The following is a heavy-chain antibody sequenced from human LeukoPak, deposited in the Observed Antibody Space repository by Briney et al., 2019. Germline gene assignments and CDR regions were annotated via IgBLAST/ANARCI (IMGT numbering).Heavy chain of an antibody. CDR1: GGSISSSSYY. CDR3: ARDYYFPDIVATMYFDY. J-gene: IGHJ4*02. CDR2: IYYSGST. Sequence: SETLSLTCTVSGGSISSSSYYWGWIRQPPGKGLEWIGSIYYSGSTYYNPSLKSRVTISVDTSKNQFSLKLSSVTAADTAVYYCARDYYFPDIVATMYFDYWGQGTLVTVSS. V-gene: IGHV4-39*07. D-gene: IGHD5-12*01.